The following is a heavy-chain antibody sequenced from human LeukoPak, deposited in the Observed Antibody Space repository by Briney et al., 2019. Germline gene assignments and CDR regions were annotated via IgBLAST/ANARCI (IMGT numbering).Heavy chain of an antibody. D-gene: IGHD3-3*01. J-gene: IGHJ4*02. CDR1: GYTFTSYD. CDR2: IIPIFGTA. CDR3: ARGPPYDFWSGYFDY. Sequence: GASVKVSCKASGYTFTSYDINWVRQATGQGLEWMGGIIPIFGTANYAQKFQGRVTITADKSTSTAYMELSSLRSEDTAVYYCARGPPYDFWSGYFDYWGQGTLVTVSS. V-gene: IGHV1-69*06.